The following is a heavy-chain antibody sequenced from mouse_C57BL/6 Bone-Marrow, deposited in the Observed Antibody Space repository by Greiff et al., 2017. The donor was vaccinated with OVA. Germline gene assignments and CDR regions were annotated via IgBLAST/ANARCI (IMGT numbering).Heavy chain of an antibody. J-gene: IGHJ2*01. CDR1: GFTFSSYA. D-gene: IGHD4-1*01. Sequence: EVKVVESGGGLVKPGGSLKLSCAASGFTFSSYAMSWVRQTPEKRLEWVATISDGGSYTYYPDNVKGRFTISRDNAKNNLYLQMSHLKSEDIAMYYCAREGGTNYWGQGTTLTVSS. CDR2: ISDGGSYT. CDR3: AREGGTNY. V-gene: IGHV5-4*01.